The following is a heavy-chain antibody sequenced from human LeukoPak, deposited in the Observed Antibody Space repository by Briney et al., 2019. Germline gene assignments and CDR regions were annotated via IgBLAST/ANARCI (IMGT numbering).Heavy chain of an antibody. D-gene: IGHD2-2*01. V-gene: IGHV3-21*01. CDR3: ARAPTIVVGPT. CDR2: ISSSSSYI. CDR1: GFTFSSYS. J-gene: IGHJ4*02. Sequence: GGSLRLSCAASGFTFSSYSMNWVRQAPWKGLEWVSSISSSSSYIYYADSVKGRFTISRDNAKNSLYLQMNSLRAEDTAVYYCARAPTIVVGPTWGQGTLVTVSS.